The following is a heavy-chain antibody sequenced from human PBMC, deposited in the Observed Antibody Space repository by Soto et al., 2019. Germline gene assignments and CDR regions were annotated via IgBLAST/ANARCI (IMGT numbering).Heavy chain of an antibody. J-gene: IGHJ3*02. D-gene: IGHD2-2*01. CDR1: GFTFSTYY. V-gene: IGHV3-66*01. CDR3: ARVVVEICSSASCSGGAFDI. CDR2: IYSGGST. Sequence: EVQLVESGGGLVQPGGSLRLSCAVSGFTFSTYYMSWVRQAPGKGLEWVSVIYSGGSTSYADSVKGRFTISRDNSKNTLYLQMNSLRAEDTAVYYCARVVVEICSSASCSGGAFDIWGQGTMVTVSS.